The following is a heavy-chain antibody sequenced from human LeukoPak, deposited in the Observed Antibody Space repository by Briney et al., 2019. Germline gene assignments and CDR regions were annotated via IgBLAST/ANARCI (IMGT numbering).Heavy chain of an antibody. D-gene: IGHD5-24*01. CDR2: ISSSSTYI. Sequence: PGGSLRLSCAASGFTFSTYSMNWVRQAPGKGLEWVSVISSSSTYIYYSDSVRGRFTISRDNAKNSLYLQMNSLRAEATAVHYCARGDPHGAYFDYWGQGALVTVSS. V-gene: IGHV3-21*01. CDR1: GFTFSTYS. J-gene: IGHJ4*02. CDR3: ARGDPHGAYFDY.